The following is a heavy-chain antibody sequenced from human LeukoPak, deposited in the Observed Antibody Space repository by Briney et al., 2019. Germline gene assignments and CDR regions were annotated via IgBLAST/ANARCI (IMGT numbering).Heavy chain of an antibody. D-gene: IGHD3-10*01. CDR2: IKQDGSEK. CDR1: GFTFSSYW. CDR3: ARDRELLWFGESPYYYYYMDV. J-gene: IGHJ6*03. Sequence: PGGSLRLSCAASGFTFSSYWMSWVRQAPGKGLEWVANIKQDGSEKYYVDSVKGRFTISRDNAKNSLYLQMNSLRAEDTAVYYCARDRELLWFGESPYYYYYMDVWGKGTTVTVSS. V-gene: IGHV3-7*01.